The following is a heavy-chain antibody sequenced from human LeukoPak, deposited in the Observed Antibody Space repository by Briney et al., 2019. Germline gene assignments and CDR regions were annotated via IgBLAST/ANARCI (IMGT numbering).Heavy chain of an antibody. CDR3: ARDWGGFDY. Sequence: GSLKLSFATPGFPFSSYWMSWVRPAPGKGLEWVANIKQDGSEKYYVDSVKGRFTISRDNAKNSLYLQMNSLRAEDTAVYYCARDWGGFDYWGQGTLVTVSS. V-gene: IGHV3-7*01. D-gene: IGHD3-16*01. CDR1: GFPFSSYW. CDR2: IKQDGSEK. J-gene: IGHJ4*02.